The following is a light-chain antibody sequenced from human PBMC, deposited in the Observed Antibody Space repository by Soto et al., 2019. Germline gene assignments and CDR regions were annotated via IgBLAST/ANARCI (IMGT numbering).Light chain of an antibody. CDR2: DVT. Sequence: QSVLTQPASVSGSPGQSITISCTGTSSDVGGYIYVSWYQQHPGKAPKLMIYDVTSRPSGVSYRFSGSKSGNTASLTISGXQAEDEADYYCSSYTTSSSYVFGTGTKVTVL. V-gene: IGLV2-14*01. J-gene: IGLJ1*01. CDR1: SSDVGGYIY. CDR3: SSYTTSSSYV.